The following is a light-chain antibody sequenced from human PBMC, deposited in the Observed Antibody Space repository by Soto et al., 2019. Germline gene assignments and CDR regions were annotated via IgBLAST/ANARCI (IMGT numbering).Light chain of an antibody. V-gene: IGKV3-20*01. CDR1: QTIGSTS. CDR3: QQYGSSPFT. Sequence: EIVLTQSPGTLSLSLGERATLSRRTSQTIGSTSLAWYQQKPGQAPRLLIYGASTRATGIPDRFSGSESGTDFTLTISRLEPEDFVVYYCQQYGSSPFTFGQGTRLEIK. J-gene: IGKJ5*01. CDR2: GAS.